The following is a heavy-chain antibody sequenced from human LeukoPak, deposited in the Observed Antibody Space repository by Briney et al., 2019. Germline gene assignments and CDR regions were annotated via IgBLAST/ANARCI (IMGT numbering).Heavy chain of an antibody. CDR1: GGSFSGYY. CDR3: ARARARAAAGTVGY. D-gene: IGHD6-13*01. CDR2: INHSGST. Sequence: ASETLSLTCAVYGGSFSGYYWSWIRQPPGKGLEWIGEINHSGSTNYNPSLKSRVTISVDTSKNQFSLKLSSVTAADTAVYYCARARARAAAGTVGYWGQGTLATVSS. J-gene: IGHJ4*02. V-gene: IGHV4-34*01.